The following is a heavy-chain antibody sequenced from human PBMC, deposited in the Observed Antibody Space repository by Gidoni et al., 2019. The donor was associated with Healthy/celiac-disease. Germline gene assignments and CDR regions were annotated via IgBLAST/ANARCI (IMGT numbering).Heavy chain of an antibody. Sequence: QVQLVESGGGVVQPGRSLRLSCAASGFTFSSYAMHWVRQDPGKGLEWVAVISYDGSNKYYADSVKGRFTISRDNSKNTLYLQMNSLRAEDTAVYYCARGYCSSTSCPPDYYYGMDVWGQGTTVTVSS. CDR2: ISYDGSNK. J-gene: IGHJ6*02. CDR3: ARGYCSSTSCPPDYYYGMDV. D-gene: IGHD2-2*01. CDR1: GFTFSSYA. V-gene: IGHV3-30-3*01.